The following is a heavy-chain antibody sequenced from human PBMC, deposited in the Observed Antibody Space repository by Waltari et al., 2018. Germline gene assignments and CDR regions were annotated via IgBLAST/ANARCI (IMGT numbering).Heavy chain of an antibody. CDR2: TYYRSKWFN. J-gene: IGHJ3*02. D-gene: IGHD6-19*01. Sequence: QVQLQQSGPGLVKPSQTLSLTCAISGDSVSTNSATWNWIRQSPTRGLEWLGRTYYRSKWFNDYAVSVRSRMTINPDTSKSHFSLQLNSVTPEDTAVYYCARAWLRAFDIWGQGTTIIVSS. CDR1: GDSVSTNSAT. V-gene: IGHV6-1*01. CDR3: ARAWLRAFDI.